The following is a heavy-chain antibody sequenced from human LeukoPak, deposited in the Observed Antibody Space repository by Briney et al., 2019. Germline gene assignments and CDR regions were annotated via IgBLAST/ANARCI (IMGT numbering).Heavy chain of an antibody. CDR3: ARDSGTWFYLQD. CDR1: GFSFGSYD. V-gene: IGHV3-30*02. Sequence: GGSLRLSCAASGFSFGSYDMHWVRQAPGKGLEWVAFIRYGGSHQFYADSVRGRLTISRDNPKNTLYLQMNSLRGEDTAVYFCARDSGTWFYLQDWGQGTLVTVSS. D-gene: IGHD2/OR15-2a*01. J-gene: IGHJ1*01. CDR2: IRYGGSHQ.